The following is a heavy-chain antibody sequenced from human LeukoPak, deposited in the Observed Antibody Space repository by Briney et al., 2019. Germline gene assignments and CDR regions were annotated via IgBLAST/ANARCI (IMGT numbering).Heavy chain of an antibody. J-gene: IGHJ3*02. V-gene: IGHV4-34*01. CDR2: INHSGRN. D-gene: IGHD2/OR15-2a*01. CDR3: ARQYFVSSTAGTPSDDDGGAGHAFDI. CDR1: GGSFSGYY. Sequence: SETLSLTCAVYGGSFSGYYWTWIRQPPGKGLEWIGEINHSGRNNYNPSLKSRVTISVDTSKNQFSLKLNSVTAADTAVYYCARQYFVSSTAGTPSDDDGGAGHAFDIWGQGTMVTVSS.